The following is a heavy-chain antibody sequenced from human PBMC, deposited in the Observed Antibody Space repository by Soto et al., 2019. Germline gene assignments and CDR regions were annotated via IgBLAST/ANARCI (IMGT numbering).Heavy chain of an antibody. CDR1: GGTFSSYA. D-gene: IGHD6-19*01. CDR2: IIPIFGTA. Sequence: QVQLVQSGAEVKKPGSSVKVSCKASGGTFSSYAISWVRQAPGQGLEWMGGIIPIFGTANYAQKFQGRVTMTADESTSTAYMGLSSLRSEDTAVYYCARVPKIAVAGAYYYYGMDVWGQGTTVTVSS. J-gene: IGHJ6*02. CDR3: ARVPKIAVAGAYYYYGMDV. V-gene: IGHV1-69*12.